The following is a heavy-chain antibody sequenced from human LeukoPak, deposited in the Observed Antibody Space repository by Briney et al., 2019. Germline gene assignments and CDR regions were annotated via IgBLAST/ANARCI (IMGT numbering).Heavy chain of an antibody. CDR1: GFTFSSHW. V-gene: IGHV3-7*01. CDR2: INQDGSER. D-gene: IGHD6-13*01. J-gene: IGHJ3*02. CDR3: ARDSEYSSSFAFDI. Sequence: GGSLILSCAASGFTFSSHWMTWVRQSPGKGLEWVANINQDGSERYYVDSVKGRFTISRDNAKNSLYLQMNSLRAEDTAVYYCARDSEYSSSFAFDIRGQGTMVTVSS.